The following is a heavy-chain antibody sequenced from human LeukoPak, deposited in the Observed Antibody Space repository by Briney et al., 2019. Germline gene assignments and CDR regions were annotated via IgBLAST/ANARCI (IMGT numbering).Heavy chain of an antibody. CDR2: ISYDGSNK. CDR1: GFTFSSYG. V-gene: IGHV3-30*03. Sequence: GGSLRLSCAASGFTFSSYGMHWVRQAPGKGLEWVAVISYDGSNKYYADSVKGRFTISRDNSKNTLYLQMNSLRAEDTAVYYCASHSYGMDVWGQGTTVTVSS. CDR3: ASHSYGMDV. J-gene: IGHJ6*02.